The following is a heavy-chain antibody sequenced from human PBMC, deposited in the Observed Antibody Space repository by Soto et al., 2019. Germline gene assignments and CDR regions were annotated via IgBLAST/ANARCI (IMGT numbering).Heavy chain of an antibody. Sequence: QVQLQESGPGLVKPSQTLSLTCTVSGGSISSGGYYWSWIRQHPGKGLEWIGYIYYSGSTYYNPSLKSRVTISVDTSKNQFSLKLSSVTAADTAVYYCAREPRGIYYYYGMDVWGQGTTVTVSS. CDR2: IYYSGST. CDR3: AREPRGIYYYYGMDV. V-gene: IGHV4-31*03. J-gene: IGHJ6*02. D-gene: IGHD3-16*01. CDR1: GGSISSGGYY.